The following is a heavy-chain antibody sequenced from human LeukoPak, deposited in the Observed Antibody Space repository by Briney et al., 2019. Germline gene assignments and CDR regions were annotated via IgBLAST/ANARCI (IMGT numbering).Heavy chain of an antibody. D-gene: IGHD1-26*01. CDR3: AREGADGAPRD. CDR1: GGSFSGYY. Sequence: SETLSLTCAVYGGSFSGYYWSWIRQAPGKGLEWIGEINHSGGTNYNPSLKSRVTISVDTSKNQFSLKLSSVTAADTAVYYCAREGADGAPRDWGQGTLVTVSS. V-gene: IGHV4-34*01. CDR2: INHSGGT. J-gene: IGHJ4*02.